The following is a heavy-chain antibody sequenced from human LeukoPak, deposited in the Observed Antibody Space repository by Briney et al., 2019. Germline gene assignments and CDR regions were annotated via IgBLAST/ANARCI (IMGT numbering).Heavy chain of an antibody. CDR3: ARRGSSGCFDY. V-gene: IGHV3-7*01. CDR2: IKQDGSKK. D-gene: IGHD6-19*01. J-gene: IGHJ4*02. Sequence: PGGSLRLSCVASGFPFSSYWMTWVRQAPGKGLEWVANIKQDGSKKSYVDSVKGRFTISRDNAKNSLYLQMNSLRAEDTAIYYCARRGSSGCFDYWGQGTLVTVSS. CDR1: GFPFSSYW.